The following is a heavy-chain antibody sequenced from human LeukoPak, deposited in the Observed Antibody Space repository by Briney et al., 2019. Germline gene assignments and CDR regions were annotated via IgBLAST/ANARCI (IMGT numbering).Heavy chain of an antibody. V-gene: IGHV3-66*01. CDR3: ARGKAAVVTFDY. CDR1: GFTVSSNY. CDR2: IYSGGST. Sequence: GGSLRLSCAASGFTVSSNYMSWVRQAPGKGLEWVSVIYSGGSTYYADSVKGRFTISRDNSKNTLYLQMDSLRAEDTAVYYCARGKAAVVTFDYWGQGTLVTVSS. D-gene: IGHD4-23*01. J-gene: IGHJ4*02.